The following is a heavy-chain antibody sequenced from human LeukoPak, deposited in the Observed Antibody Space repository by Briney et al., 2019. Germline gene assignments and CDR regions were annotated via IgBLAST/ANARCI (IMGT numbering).Heavy chain of an antibody. Sequence: GGSLRLSCAASGFTFSNYWMHWVRQAPEKGLVWVSRLNSDGSTKSYADSVKGRFTISRDNAKNTVYLQMNSLRAEDTAVYYCARDDYGDFGPDYWGQGTLVTVSS. CDR1: GFTFSNYW. J-gene: IGHJ4*02. V-gene: IGHV3-74*01. CDR2: LNSDGSTK. CDR3: ARDDYGDFGPDY. D-gene: IGHD4-17*01.